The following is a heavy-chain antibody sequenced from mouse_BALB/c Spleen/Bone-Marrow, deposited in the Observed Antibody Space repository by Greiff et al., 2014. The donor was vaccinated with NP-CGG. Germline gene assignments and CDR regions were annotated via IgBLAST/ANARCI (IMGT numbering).Heavy chain of an antibody. CDR3: ARDSLYYYGSSYGYFDV. V-gene: IGHV5-4*02. Sequence: DVKLVESGGGLMKPGGSLKLSCAASGFTFSDYYMYWVRQTPEKRLEWVATISNGGSYTYYPDSVKGRFTISRDNAKNNLYLQMSSLKSEDTARYYCARDSLYYYGSSYGYFDVWGEGTTVTVSS. J-gene: IGHJ1*01. D-gene: IGHD1-1*01. CDR1: GFTFSDYY. CDR2: ISNGGSYT.